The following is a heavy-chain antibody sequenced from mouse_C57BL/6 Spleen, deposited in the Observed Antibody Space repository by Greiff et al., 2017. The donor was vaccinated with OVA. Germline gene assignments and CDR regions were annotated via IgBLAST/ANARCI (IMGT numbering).Heavy chain of an antibody. CDR2: IWSGGST. Sequence: VKLMESGPGLVQPSQSLSITCTVSGFSLTSYGVHWVRQPPGKGLEWLGVIWSGGSTAYNAAFISRLSISKDNSKSQVFCKMNSLQADDTAIYYCAKNRDYVFDYWGQGTTLTVSS. CDR3: AKNRDYVFDY. V-gene: IGHV2-4*01. D-gene: IGHD2-4*01. J-gene: IGHJ2*01. CDR1: GFSLTSYG.